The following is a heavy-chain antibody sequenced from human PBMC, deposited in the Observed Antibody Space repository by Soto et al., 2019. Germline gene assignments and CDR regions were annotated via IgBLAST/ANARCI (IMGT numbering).Heavy chain of an antibody. D-gene: IGHD3-3*01. CDR2: IKSKTDGGTT. CDR3: TTQGGYDSWSGYLAPKLHYGMDV. CDR1: GFTFSNAW. Sequence: PGGSLRLSCAASGFTFSNAWMSWVRQAPGKGLEWVGRIKSKTDGGTTDYAAPVKGRFTISRDDSKNTLYLQMNSLKTEDTAVYYCTTQGGYDSWSGYLAPKLHYGMDVWGQGTTVTVSS. V-gene: IGHV3-15*01. J-gene: IGHJ6*02.